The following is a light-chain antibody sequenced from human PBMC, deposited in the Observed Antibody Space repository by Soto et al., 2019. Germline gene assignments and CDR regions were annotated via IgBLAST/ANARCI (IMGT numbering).Light chain of an antibody. V-gene: IGKV3-11*01. J-gene: IGKJ4*01. CDR3: QQRSNWPLT. CDR1: QRVTNY. CDR2: DTS. Sequence: EIVLTQSPATLSLSPGERATLSCRASQRVTNYLAWYQQKPGQAPRLLIYDTSNRATRIPAKFSGSGSGTEFTLTISSLEPDDSAIYFCQQRSNWPLTFGGGTKVQIK.